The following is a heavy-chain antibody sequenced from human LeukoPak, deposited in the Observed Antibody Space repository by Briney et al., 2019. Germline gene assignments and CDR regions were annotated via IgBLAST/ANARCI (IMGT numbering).Heavy chain of an antibody. Sequence: GGSLRLSCAASGFTFSDSTMSWYREAPGEGLGWVGFIRRKVYGGTAEYAASVKGRFTISRDDSKSIAYLQMDSLKIEDSAVYNCTRGQGLYYWGQGTLVIVSS. J-gene: IGHJ4*02. CDR3: TRGQGLYY. CDR2: IRRKVYGGTA. V-gene: IGHV3-49*03. CDR1: GFTFSDST. D-gene: IGHD3/OR15-3a*01.